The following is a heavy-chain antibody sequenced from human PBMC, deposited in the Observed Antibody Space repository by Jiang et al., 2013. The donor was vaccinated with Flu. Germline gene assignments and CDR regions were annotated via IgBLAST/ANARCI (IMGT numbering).Heavy chain of an antibody. D-gene: IGHD2-8*01. J-gene: IGHJ4*02. CDR3: ARFGPHCTNGVCYTRIGDY. V-gene: IGHV4-39*01. CDR2: IYYSGST. Sequence: GPGLVKPSETLSLTCTVSGGSISSSSYYWGWIRQPPGKGLEWIGSIYYSGSTYYNPSLKSRVTISVDTSKNQFSLKLSSVTAADTAVYYCARFGPHCTNGVCYTRIGDYWGQGTLVTVSS. CDR1: GGSISSSSYY.